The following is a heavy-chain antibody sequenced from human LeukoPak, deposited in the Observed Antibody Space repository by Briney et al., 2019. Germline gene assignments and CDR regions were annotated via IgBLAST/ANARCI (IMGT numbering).Heavy chain of an antibody. Sequence: ASVKVSCKASGYTLTSFSISWVRQAPGHGLEWMAWISAYNGYKDYAQKLQGRVTMTTETSTNTAYMELRSLRSDDTAVYYCVRGDCSGVSCYLPEYFRHWGQGTLVAVSS. CDR1: GYTLTSFS. CDR3: VRGDCSGVSCYLPEYFRH. CDR2: ISAYNGYK. D-gene: IGHD2-15*01. V-gene: IGHV1-18*01. J-gene: IGHJ1*01.